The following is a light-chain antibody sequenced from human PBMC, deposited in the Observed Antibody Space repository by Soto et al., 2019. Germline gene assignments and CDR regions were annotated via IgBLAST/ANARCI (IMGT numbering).Light chain of an antibody. CDR3: QQYSRNPLT. Sequence: DIQMTQSPSTLSASVGDRVTITCRASQSVNSWLAWYQQKPGEVPKLLIYKASNLESGVPSRFSGSGSGTEFTLTISSLQPDAFVTYYCQQYSRNPLTFGEGTKVEI. V-gene: IGKV1-5*03. CDR1: QSVNSW. CDR2: KAS. J-gene: IGKJ4*01.